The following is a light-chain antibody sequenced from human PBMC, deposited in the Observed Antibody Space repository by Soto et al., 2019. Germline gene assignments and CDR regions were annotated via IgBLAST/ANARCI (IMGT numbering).Light chain of an antibody. CDR3: QQYGSSPRVT. CDR2: GAS. Sequence: EIVFTQSPCTLSLSPLERATLSCRASQSVSSSYLAWYQQKPGQAPRLLIYGASSRATGIPDRFSGSGSGTDFTLTISRLEPEDFAVYYCQQYGSSPRVTFGQGTRLEIK. J-gene: IGKJ5*01. CDR1: QSVSSSY. V-gene: IGKV3-20*01.